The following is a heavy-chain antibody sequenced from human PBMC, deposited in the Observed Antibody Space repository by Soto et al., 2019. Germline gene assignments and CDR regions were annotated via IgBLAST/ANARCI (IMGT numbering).Heavy chain of an antibody. CDR2: ISSSGGST. CDR1: GFTFSSYA. CDR3: AKTTVTTRRGAFDI. Sequence: EVQLLESGGGLVQPGGSRRLSCAASGFTFSSYAMSWVRQAPGKGLEWVSDISSSGGSTYYADSVKGRLTISRDNSKNTLYLQVNSLRAEDTAAYYCAKTTVTTRRGAFDIWGQGTMVTVSS. V-gene: IGHV3-23*01. J-gene: IGHJ3*02. D-gene: IGHD4-17*01.